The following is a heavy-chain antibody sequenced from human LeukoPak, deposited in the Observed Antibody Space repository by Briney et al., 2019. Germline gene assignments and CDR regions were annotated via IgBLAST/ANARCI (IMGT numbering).Heavy chain of an antibody. CDR1: GFTFTDPW. CDR3: AREPGIGYAFDI. Sequence: PGGSLRLSCVVSGFTFTDPWMTWVRQAPGKGLEWVANIKQDGSEKHYVDSVKGRFTISRDNAKNSLYLQMNSLRAEDTAVYYCAREPGIGYAFDIWGQGTVVAVPS. V-gene: IGHV3-7*01. CDR2: IKQDGSEK. J-gene: IGHJ3*02. D-gene: IGHD3-10*01.